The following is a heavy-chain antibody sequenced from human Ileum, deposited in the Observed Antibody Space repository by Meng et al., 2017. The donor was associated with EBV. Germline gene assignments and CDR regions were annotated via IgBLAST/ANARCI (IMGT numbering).Heavy chain of an antibody. D-gene: IGHD4-17*01. CDR2: ICYTDYT. CDR3: AMGPDYAKTGY. V-gene: IGHV4-39*01. J-gene: IGHJ4*02. CDR1: GSSISSSNYC. Sequence: QESGQGLVKPSETLSLTCSVSGSSISSSNYCWGWIRQPPGKGLEWIQSICYTDYTYYNPSLKSRVTISADKSKNQFSLRLNSLTAADTAVYYCAMGPDYAKTGYWGQGTLVTVSS.